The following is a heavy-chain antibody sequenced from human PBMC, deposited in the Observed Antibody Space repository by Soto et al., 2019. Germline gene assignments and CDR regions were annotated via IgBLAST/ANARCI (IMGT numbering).Heavy chain of an antibody. D-gene: IGHD6-13*01. CDR2: IYYSGST. J-gene: IGHJ5*02. CDR1: GGSISSYY. Sequence: SETLSLTCTVSGGSISSYYWSWIRQPPGKGLEWIGYIYYSGSTNYNPSLKSRVTISVDTSKNQFSLKLSSVTAADTAVYYCARDPLPRREQKKDSWFDPWGQGTLVTVSS. CDR3: ARDPLPRREQKKDSWFDP. V-gene: IGHV4-59*01.